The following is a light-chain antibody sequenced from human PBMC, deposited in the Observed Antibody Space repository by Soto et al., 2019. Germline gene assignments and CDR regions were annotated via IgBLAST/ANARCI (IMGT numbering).Light chain of an antibody. CDR1: QSVSRNY. CDR2: AAS. J-gene: IGKJ3*01. V-gene: IGKV3-20*01. CDR3: QQYVTSPPFT. Sequence: EIMLTQSPGTLSLSPGERATLSCRASQSVSRNYLAWYQQKPGQAPRLLIYAASSRATGVPDRFSGSGSGTDFTLTISRLEPEDFAGYYCQQYVTSPPFTFGPGTKVDIK.